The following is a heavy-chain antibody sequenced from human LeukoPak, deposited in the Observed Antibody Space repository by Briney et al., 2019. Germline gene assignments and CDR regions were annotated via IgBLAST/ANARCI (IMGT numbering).Heavy chain of an antibody. D-gene: IGHD6-25*01. CDR3: ARSGGRGSGWAY. CDR2: IKQDGSET. Sequence: GGSLRLSCAASGFTFSSYWLSWVRQAPGKGLEWVANIKQDGSETYYVDSVKGRFNISRDNAKNSLFLQMNSLRGEDTAVYYCARSGGRGSGWAYWGQGILVTVSS. J-gene: IGHJ4*02. V-gene: IGHV3-7*01. CDR1: GFTFSSYW.